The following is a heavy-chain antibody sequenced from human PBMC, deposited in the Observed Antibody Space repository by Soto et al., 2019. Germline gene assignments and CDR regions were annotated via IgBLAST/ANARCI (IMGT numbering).Heavy chain of an antibody. Sequence: EVQLLESGGCLVQPGGSLRLSCVVSGFSFGSYAMSWVRQAPEKGPEWVAILGGNGFTTYYADSVKGRFTISGDKSKRTLFLQMNSLRADDTGVYYCVKALSPSLNFFYYMEVWGRGNSVPVSS. CDR1: GFSFGSYA. CDR3: VKALSPSLNFFYYMEV. J-gene: IGHJ6*03. D-gene: IGHD2-2*01. CDR2: LGGNGFTT. V-gene: IGHV3-23*01.